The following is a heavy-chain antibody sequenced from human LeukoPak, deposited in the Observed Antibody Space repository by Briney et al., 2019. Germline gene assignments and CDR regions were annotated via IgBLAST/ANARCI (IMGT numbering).Heavy chain of an antibody. D-gene: IGHD3-16*01. V-gene: IGHV4-4*02. CDR2: IYHSGST. CDR1: GGSISSSNW. J-gene: IGHJ4*02. CDR3: ARAYGGIFDY. Sequence: PSETLSLTCAVSGGSISSSNWWSWVRQPPGKGLEWIGEIYHSGSTNYNPSLKSRIIISVDKSKNQFSLKLSSVTAADTAVYYCARAYGGIFDYWGQGTLVTVSS.